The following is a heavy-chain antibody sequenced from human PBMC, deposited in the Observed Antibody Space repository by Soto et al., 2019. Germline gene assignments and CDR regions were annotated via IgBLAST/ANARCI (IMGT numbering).Heavy chain of an antibody. Sequence: LSLTCAVYGGSFSGYYWSWIRQPPGKGLEWIGEINHSGSTNYNPSLKSRVTISVDTSKNQFSLKLSSVTAADTAVYYCARRHRHYYGMDVWGQGTTVTVSS. CDR2: INHSGST. J-gene: IGHJ6*02. V-gene: IGHV4-34*01. CDR3: ARRHRHYYGMDV. CDR1: GGSFSGYY.